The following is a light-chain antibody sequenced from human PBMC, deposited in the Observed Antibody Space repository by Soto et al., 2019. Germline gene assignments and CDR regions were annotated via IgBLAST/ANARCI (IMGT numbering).Light chain of an antibody. CDR3: QHYNSYSEA. Sequence: DIQMTQSPSSLSASVGDRFTMTCQASQDINNYLNWYQQKPGKAPKLLIYKASTLKSGVPSRFSGSGSGTEFTLTISSLQPDDFATYYCQHYNSYSEAFGQGTRWIS. J-gene: IGKJ1*01. CDR2: KAS. V-gene: IGKV1-5*03. CDR1: QDINNY.